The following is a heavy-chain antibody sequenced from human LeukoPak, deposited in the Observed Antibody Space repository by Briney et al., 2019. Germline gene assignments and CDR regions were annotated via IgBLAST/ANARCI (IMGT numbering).Heavy chain of an antibody. CDR3: VRQREQVMLYYYFDL. V-gene: IGHV6-1*01. J-gene: IGHJ2*01. CDR2: TYFRSKWYN. D-gene: IGHD1-26*01. CDR1: GDSVSSDNAT. Sequence: PLTCAVSGDSVSSDNATWNWIRQSPSRGLEWLGRTYFRSKWYNDFAASVRGRITINADTSKNQFSLQLNSVTPEDTAVYYCVRQREQVMLYYYFDLWGRGTLVTVSS.